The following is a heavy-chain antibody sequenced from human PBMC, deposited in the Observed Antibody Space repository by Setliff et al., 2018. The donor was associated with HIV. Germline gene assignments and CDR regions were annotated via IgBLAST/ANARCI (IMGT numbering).Heavy chain of an antibody. CDR1: GGSIRTGNYY. CDR3: ARDGGGSGWSLGEFDF. Sequence: SETLSLTCTVSGGSIRTGNYYWNWIRQPAGKGLEWIGHIHTTGSITYNPSLRSRVTISLDASKNQVSLSLASVTAADTAVYYCARDGGGSGWSLGEFDFWGQGTLVTVSS. CDR2: IHTTGSI. J-gene: IGHJ4*02. V-gene: IGHV4-61*09. D-gene: IGHD6-19*01.